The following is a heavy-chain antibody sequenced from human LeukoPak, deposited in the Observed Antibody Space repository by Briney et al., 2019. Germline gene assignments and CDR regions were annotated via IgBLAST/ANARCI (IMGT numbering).Heavy chain of an antibody. CDR3: ARVRWGNYYYYYGMDA. Sequence: AASVTVSCKASGGTFSSYTISWVRQAPGQGLEWMGRIIPILGKTNYAQKLQGRVTISADKSTRTAYMEASRLRSEDTAVYYCARVRWGNYYYYYGMDAGGQGTTVTVSS. J-gene: IGHJ6*02. CDR2: IIPILGKT. CDR1: GGTFSSYT. D-gene: IGHD7-27*01. V-gene: IGHV1-69*08.